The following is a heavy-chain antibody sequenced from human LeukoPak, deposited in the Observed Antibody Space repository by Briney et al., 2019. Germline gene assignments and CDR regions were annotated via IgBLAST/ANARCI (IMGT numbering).Heavy chain of an antibody. CDR2: IYSGGST. J-gene: IGHJ4*02. V-gene: IGHV4-39*01. D-gene: IGHD1-26*01. CDR1: GGSINSGSYF. CDR3: ARRLYGSSYVDN. Sequence: SETLSLTCTVSGGSINSGSYFWGWIRQPPGRGLEWIGNIYSGGSTYYNPSLKSRVTISIDTSKNQFSLKLTSVTAADTAVYYCARRLYGSSYVDNWGQGTLVTISS.